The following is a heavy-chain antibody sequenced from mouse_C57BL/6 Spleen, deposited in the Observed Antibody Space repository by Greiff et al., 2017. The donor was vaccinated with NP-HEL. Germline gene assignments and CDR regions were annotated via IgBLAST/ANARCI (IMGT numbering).Heavy chain of an antibody. J-gene: IGHJ4*01. CDR3: ARTEPGGYYYAMDY. Sequence: EVQLQQSGPELVKPGASVKISCKASGYTFTDYYMNWVKQSHGKSLEWIGDINPNNGGTSYNQKFKGKATLTADKSSSTAYMELRSLTSEDSAVYYCARTEPGGYYYAMDYWGQGTSVTVSS. V-gene: IGHV1-26*01. CDR2: INPNNGGT. CDR1: GYTFTDYY.